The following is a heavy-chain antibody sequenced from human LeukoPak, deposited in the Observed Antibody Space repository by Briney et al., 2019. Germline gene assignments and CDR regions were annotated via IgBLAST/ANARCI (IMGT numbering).Heavy chain of an antibody. J-gene: IGHJ4*02. V-gene: IGHV4-4*02. CDR2: VNLQGST. D-gene: IGHD7-27*01. CDR3: ARHREDWGFDS. Sequence: PSETLSLTCGVSGGSITNTNYWTWVRQPPGKGLEWIGEVNLQGSTNYNPSLMGRVAISVDTSENHISLQLTSVTAADTAVYYCARHREDWGFDSWGQGTLVTVSS. CDR1: GGSITNTNY.